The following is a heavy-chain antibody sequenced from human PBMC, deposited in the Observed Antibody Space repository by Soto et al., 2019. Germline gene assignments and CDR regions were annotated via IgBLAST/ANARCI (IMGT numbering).Heavy chain of an antibody. Sequence: GGSLRLSCAASGFTFSSYAMSWVHQAPGKGLEWVSAISGSGGSTYYADSVKGRFTISRDNTKSTLYLQVNSLRAEDTAVYYCAKDCSSSSSFDFWGQGTLVTVSS. J-gene: IGHJ4*02. V-gene: IGHV3-23*01. CDR3: AKDCSSSSSFDF. CDR1: GFTFSSYA. CDR2: ISGSGGST. D-gene: IGHD2-2*01.